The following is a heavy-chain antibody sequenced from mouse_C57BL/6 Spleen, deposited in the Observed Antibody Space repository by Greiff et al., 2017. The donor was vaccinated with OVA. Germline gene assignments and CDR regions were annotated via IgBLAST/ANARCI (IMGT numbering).Heavy chain of an antibody. J-gene: IGHJ2*01. Sequence: EVQLQQSGPELVKPGASVKISCKASGYTFTDYYMNWVKQSPGQSLEWIGDLHPNNGGTSYNQKFKGKATLTVDKSSSTAYMELRSLTSEDSAVYYCARGGLTTVVEGYYFDYWGQGTTLTGSS. CDR1: GYTFTDYY. D-gene: IGHD1-1*01. CDR3: ARGGLTTVVEGYYFDY. V-gene: IGHV1-26*01. CDR2: LHPNNGGT.